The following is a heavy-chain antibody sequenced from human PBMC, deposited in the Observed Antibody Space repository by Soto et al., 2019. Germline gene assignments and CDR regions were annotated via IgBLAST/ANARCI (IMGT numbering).Heavy chain of an antibody. CDR2: IYCSGST. V-gene: IGHV4-59*01. CDR3: ARDQSYDFWSGYSEGWFDP. J-gene: IGHJ5*02. CDR1: GGSISSYY. D-gene: IGHD3-3*01. Sequence: SETLSLTCTVSGGSISSYYWSWIRQPPGKGLEWIGYIYCSGSTNYNPSLKSRVTISVDTSKNQFSLKLSSVTAADTAVYYCARDQSYDFWSGYSEGWFDPWGQGALVTVSS.